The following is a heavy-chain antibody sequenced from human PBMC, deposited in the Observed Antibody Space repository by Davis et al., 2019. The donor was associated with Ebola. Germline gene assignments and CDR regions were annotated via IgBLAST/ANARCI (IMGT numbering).Heavy chain of an antibody. Sequence: PSGSLRLSCAASGFTFSSSWMHRVRHAPGKGLVWVSRINPDGSFTDYADSVKGRFSISRDSTSNTLYLQRNGLRAEDTAVYYCARSSYQPDYWGQGTLVTVSS. J-gene: IGHJ4*02. CDR1: GFTFSSSW. CDR3: ARSSYQPDY. CDR2: INPDGSFT. V-gene: IGHV3-74*01. D-gene: IGHD2-2*01.